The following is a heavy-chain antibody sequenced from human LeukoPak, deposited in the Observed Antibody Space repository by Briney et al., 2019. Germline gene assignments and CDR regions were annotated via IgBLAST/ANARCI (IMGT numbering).Heavy chain of an antibody. CDR3: TREGRGSDAFDY. CDR1: GFTFGDYA. J-gene: IGHJ4*02. CDR2: IRSKAYGGTT. Sequence: GGSLRLSCTTSGFTFGDYAMSWVRQAPGKGLEWVGFIRSKAYGGTTEYAASVKGRFTISRDDSRRIVYLQMNSLKTEDAAVYYCTREGRGSDAFDYWGQGTLVTVSS. D-gene: IGHD3-16*01. V-gene: IGHV3-49*04.